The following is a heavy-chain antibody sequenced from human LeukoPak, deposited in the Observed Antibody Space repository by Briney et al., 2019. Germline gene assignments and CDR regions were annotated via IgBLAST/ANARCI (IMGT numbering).Heavy chain of an antibody. D-gene: IGHD3-10*01. V-gene: IGHV3-74*01. CDR1: GFTFGSYW. Sequence: GGSLRLSCAASGFTFGSYWMHWVRQAPGKGLVWVSRINGDGSTTTYVDSVKGRFTIYRYNAKNTVYLQMNSLRVEDTAVYYCATVRSGSWDWFDPWGQGTLVTVSS. CDR2: INGDGSTT. J-gene: IGHJ5*02. CDR3: ATVRSGSWDWFDP.